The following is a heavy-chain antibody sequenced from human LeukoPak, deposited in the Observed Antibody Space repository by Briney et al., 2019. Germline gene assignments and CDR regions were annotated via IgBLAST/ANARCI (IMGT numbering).Heavy chain of an antibody. CDR1: GGSIRSNSYY. CDR2: IYYSGST. V-gene: IGHV4-39*01. J-gene: IGHJ4*02. CDR3: ARQEGVSYFSSGSYFDS. Sequence: SETLSLTCTISGGSIRSNSYYWGWIRQPPGKGLEWIGSIYYSGSTYYSPFLKSRVTVSVDSSKNQFSLKLSSVTAADTAVYHCARQEGVSYFSSGSYFDSWGQGALVTVSS. D-gene: IGHD3-10*01.